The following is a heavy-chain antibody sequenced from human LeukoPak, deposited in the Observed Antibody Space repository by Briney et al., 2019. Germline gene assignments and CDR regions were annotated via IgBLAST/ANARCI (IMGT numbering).Heavy chain of an antibody. D-gene: IGHD6-13*01. V-gene: IGHV4-34*01. CDR3: ARTAAAGLASDY. CDR1: GGSFSGYY. CDR2: INHSGST. J-gene: IGHJ4*02. Sequence: SETPSLTCAVYGGSFSGYYWSWIRQPPGKGLEWIGEINHSGSTNYNPSLKSRVTISVDTSKNQFSLKLSSVTAADTAVYYCARTAAAGLASDYWGQGTLVTVSS.